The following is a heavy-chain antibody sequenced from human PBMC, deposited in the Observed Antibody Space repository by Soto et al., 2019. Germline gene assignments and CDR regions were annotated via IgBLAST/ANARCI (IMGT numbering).Heavy chain of an antibody. Sequence: PSETLSLTCTVSGGSISSGGYYWGWIRQPPGKGLEWIGSIYYSGITNYNPSLKSRVSISVDTSKNQFSLKLSSVTAADTAVYHCARQGYSGSWIAFDVWGQGTMVTVSS. CDR3: ARQGYSGSWIAFDV. CDR2: IYYSGIT. CDR1: GGSISSGGYY. J-gene: IGHJ3*01. D-gene: IGHD6-13*01. V-gene: IGHV4-39*01.